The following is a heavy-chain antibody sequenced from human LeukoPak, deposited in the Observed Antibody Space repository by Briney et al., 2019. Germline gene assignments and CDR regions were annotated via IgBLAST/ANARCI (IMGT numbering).Heavy chain of an antibody. Sequence: GGSLRLSCAASGFTVGNNYMNWVRQAPGKGLEWVSLIFSHGETSYADSVKGKFTISRDNSKNTLYLQMNGLRVEDTAVYYCARDPPAVSINTYAWGQGTLVTVSS. J-gene: IGHJ4*02. V-gene: IGHV3-66*01. CDR3: ARDPPAVSINTYA. D-gene: IGHD2-8*01. CDR1: GFTVGNNY. CDR2: IFSHGET.